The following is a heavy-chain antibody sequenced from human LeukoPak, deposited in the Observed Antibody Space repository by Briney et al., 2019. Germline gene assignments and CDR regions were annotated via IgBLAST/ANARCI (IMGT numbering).Heavy chain of an antibody. Sequence: ASVKVSCKASGYTFTSYYMHWVRQAPGQGLEWMGWMNPNSGNTGYAQKFQGRVTITRNTSISTAYMELSSLRSEDTAVYYCARVSGLRYFDWLPPSDYYFDYWGQGTLVTVSS. CDR1: GYTFTSYY. J-gene: IGHJ4*02. CDR2: MNPNSGNT. CDR3: ARVSGLRYFDWLPPSDYYFDY. D-gene: IGHD3-9*01. V-gene: IGHV1-8*03.